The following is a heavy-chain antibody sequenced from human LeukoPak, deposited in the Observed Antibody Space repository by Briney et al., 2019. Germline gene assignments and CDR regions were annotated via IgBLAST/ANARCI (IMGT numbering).Heavy chain of an antibody. CDR3: ARSPAWFGELLGDY. D-gene: IGHD3-10*01. J-gene: IGHJ4*02. V-gene: IGHV3-23*01. CDR2: ISGSGGST. CDR1: GFTFSNAW. Sequence: GGSLRLSCAASGFTFSNAWMSWVRQAPGKGLEWVSAISGSGGSTYYADSVKGRFTISRDNSKNTLYLQMNSLRAEDTAVYYCARSPAWFGELLGDYWGQGTLVTVSS.